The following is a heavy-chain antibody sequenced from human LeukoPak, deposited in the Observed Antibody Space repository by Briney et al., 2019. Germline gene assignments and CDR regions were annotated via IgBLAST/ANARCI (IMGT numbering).Heavy chain of an antibody. V-gene: IGHV3-23*01. CDR3: AKTKFGDYALHAFDI. D-gene: IGHD4-17*01. J-gene: IGHJ3*02. Sequence: GGSLRLSCGASGFTFRNNSMSWVRQTPGKGLDCVSAISGSGATTYYADSVRGRFTISRDNFKNTLYLEMDSLRVEDTALYYCAKTKFGDYALHAFDIWGQGTMVTVSS. CDR1: GFTFRNNS. CDR2: ISGSGATT.